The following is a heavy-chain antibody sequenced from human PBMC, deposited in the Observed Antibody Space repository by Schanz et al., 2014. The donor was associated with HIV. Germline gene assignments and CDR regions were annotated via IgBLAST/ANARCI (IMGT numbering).Heavy chain of an antibody. V-gene: IGHV1-2*02. Sequence: QVQLVQSGAEVKKPGASVKVSCNASGYTFTDYFIHWVRQAPGHGLEWMGWIKPNNGATYYAQKFKGRVTMTRDTSVSTASMEMTRLTYDDTAMYYCTREMERGGYDRFDYWGQGALVIVSS. D-gene: IGHD5-12*01. J-gene: IGHJ4*02. CDR2: IKPNNGAT. CDR3: TREMERGGYDRFDY. CDR1: GYTFTDYF.